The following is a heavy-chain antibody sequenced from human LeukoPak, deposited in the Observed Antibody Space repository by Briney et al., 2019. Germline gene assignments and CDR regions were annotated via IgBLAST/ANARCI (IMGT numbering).Heavy chain of an antibody. D-gene: IGHD5-24*01. Sequence: SETMSLTCAVYGGSFSGYYWSWIRQPPGKGLEWIGEINHSGSTNYNPSLKSRVTISVDTSKNQFSPKLSSVTAADTAVYYCARSGDGYNYGDYWGQGTLVTVSS. J-gene: IGHJ4*02. CDR2: INHSGST. V-gene: IGHV4-34*01. CDR3: ARSGDGYNYGDY. CDR1: GGSFSGYY.